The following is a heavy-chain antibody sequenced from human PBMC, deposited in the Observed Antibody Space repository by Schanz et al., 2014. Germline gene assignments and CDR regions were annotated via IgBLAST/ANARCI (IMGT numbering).Heavy chain of an antibody. CDR1: GFTFSSYS. Sequence: EVPLVESGGGLVKPGGSLRLSCTASGFTFSSYSMNWVRQAPGKGLVWVARINSVGSNTDYADSVTGRFTISRDNAKNTLYLQMNTLRAEDTAVYYCARKMKLGVYGGKGHDSLDIWGQGTMVTVSS. CDR2: INSVGSNT. D-gene: IGHD4-17*01. J-gene: IGHJ3*02. V-gene: IGHV3-74*02. CDR3: ARKMKLGVYGGKGHDSLDI.